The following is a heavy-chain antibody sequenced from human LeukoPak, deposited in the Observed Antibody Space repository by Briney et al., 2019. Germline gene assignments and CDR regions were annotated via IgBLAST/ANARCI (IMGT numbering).Heavy chain of an antibody. Sequence: ASVKVSCKASGYTFTSYDINWVRQATGQGLEWMGWMNPNSDNTGYAQKFQGRVTMTRNTSISTACMELSSLRSEDTAVYYCARVRRGSPAAAKDYWGQGTLVTVSS. J-gene: IGHJ4*02. CDR3: ARVRRGSPAAAKDY. CDR1: GYTFTSYD. V-gene: IGHV1-8*01. D-gene: IGHD2-15*01. CDR2: MNPNSDNT.